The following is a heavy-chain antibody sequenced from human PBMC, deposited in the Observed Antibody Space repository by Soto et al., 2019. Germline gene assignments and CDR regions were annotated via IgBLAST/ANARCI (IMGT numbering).Heavy chain of an antibody. D-gene: IGHD6-13*01. Sequence: EASVKVSCKASGYTFTNFGISWVRQAPGQGLEWMGWISAYNGNTNYAQNFQGRVTMTTDTSTSTAYMELRSLRSDDTAVYYCARVAAAGTWWFDPWGQGTLVTVSS. CDR2: ISAYNGNT. V-gene: IGHV1-18*01. CDR1: GYTFTNFG. J-gene: IGHJ5*02. CDR3: ARVAAAGTWWFDP.